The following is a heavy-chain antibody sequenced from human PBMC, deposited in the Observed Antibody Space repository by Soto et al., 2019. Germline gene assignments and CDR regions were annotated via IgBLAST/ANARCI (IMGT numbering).Heavy chain of an antibody. V-gene: IGHV3-13*01. CDR3: ARGQEVGAHFFDS. D-gene: IGHD2-15*01. Sequence: GGPLRLSCEASGFTISGFDMHWVRQPTGKGLEWVSTIGTAGDTYYAVSVKGRFTISRDNAKNSLSLQMNSLRAGDTAVYFCARGQEVGAHFFDSWGQGTQVTVSS. CDR1: GFTISGFD. J-gene: IGHJ4*02. CDR2: IGTAGDT.